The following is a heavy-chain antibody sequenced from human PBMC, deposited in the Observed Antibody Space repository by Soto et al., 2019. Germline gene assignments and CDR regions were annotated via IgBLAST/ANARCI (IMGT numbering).Heavy chain of an antibody. CDR3: ARGLISGSHYSGGWYYFDS. D-gene: IGHD1-26*01. Sequence: QVQLQQSGAGLLKPSVTLSLTCDVYGGSFSDYIWTWIRQTPGKGLQWIGQINHSGSANYNPSLKSRVTISVHTSSSQFSLELSSVTAADTAVYYCARGLISGSHYSGGWYYFDSWGQGTQVTVSS. J-gene: IGHJ4*02. V-gene: IGHV4-34*01. CDR1: GGSFSDYI. CDR2: INHSGSA.